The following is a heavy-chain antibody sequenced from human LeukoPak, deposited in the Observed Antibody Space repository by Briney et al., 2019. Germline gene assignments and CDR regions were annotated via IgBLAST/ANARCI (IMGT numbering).Heavy chain of an antibody. J-gene: IGHJ6*03. CDR2: IRYDGSNK. CDR1: GFTFSRYW. D-gene: IGHD5-12*01. CDR3: AKGGGYEAQYYYYYLDV. V-gene: IGHV3-30*02. Sequence: GGSLRLSCAASGFTFSRYWMYWVRQAPGKGLEWVAFIRYDGSNKYYADSVKGRFTVSRDNSKNTLYLQMKSLRAEDTAVYYCAKGGGYEAQYYYYYLDVWGKGTTVTISS.